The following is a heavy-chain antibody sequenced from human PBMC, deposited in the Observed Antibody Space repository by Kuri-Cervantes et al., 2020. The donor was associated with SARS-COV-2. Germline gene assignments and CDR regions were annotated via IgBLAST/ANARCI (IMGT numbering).Heavy chain of an antibody. V-gene: IGHV3-30*03. Sequence: GGSLKISCAASGFTFSSYSMNRVRQAPGKGLEWVAGISNDGRNKYYADSVKGRFTISRDNSKNTLYLQMNSQRVEDTAVYYCAGEKEPPTWGQGTLVTVSS. D-gene: IGHD1-14*01. CDR2: ISNDGRNK. J-gene: IGHJ4*02. CDR3: AGEKEPPT. CDR1: GFTFSSYS.